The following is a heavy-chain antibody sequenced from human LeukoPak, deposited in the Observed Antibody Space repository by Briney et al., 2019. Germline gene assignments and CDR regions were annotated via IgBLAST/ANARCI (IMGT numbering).Heavy chain of an antibody. CDR2: IYHSGST. J-gene: IGHJ5*02. CDR1: ADFISSGYY. CDR3: ARDGASASGSWFGP. V-gene: IGHV4-38-2*02. Sequence: SETLSLICTVSADFISSGYYWGWIRQSPGKGLEWIGSIYHSGSTYYNPSLRSRVTISVDMSRNQFSLRLNSVTAADTAVYYCARDGASASGSWFGPWGQGTLVIVSS. D-gene: IGHD1-26*01.